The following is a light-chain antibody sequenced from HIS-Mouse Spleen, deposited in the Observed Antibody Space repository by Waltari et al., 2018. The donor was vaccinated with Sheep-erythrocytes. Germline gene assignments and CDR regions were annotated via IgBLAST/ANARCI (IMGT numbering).Light chain of an antibody. CDR1: HGMSSY. CDR2: AAS. V-gene: IGKV1D-8*02. CDR3: QQYYSFPLT. Sequence: AIWMSQSPSLLSSPTGDRLTISCRMSHGMSSYLAWYQQKPGKAPDRLIYAASTLQTGVSSRFSGSGSGTDFTLTISCLQSEDFATYYCQQYYSFPLTFGGGTKVEIK. J-gene: IGKJ4*01.